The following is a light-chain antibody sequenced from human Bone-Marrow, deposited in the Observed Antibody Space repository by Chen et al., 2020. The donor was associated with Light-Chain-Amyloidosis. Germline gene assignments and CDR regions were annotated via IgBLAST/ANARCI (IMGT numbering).Light chain of an antibody. CDR3: QVWDRSSDRPV. Sequence: SYVLTQPSSVSVAPGQTATIACGGNNIGSTSVHWYQQTPGQAPLLVVYDDSDRPSGIRERLSGSNSGNTATLTISRVEAGDDADYYCQVWDRSSDRPVFGGGTKLTVL. V-gene: IGLV3-21*02. J-gene: IGLJ3*02. CDR2: DDS. CDR1: NIGSTS.